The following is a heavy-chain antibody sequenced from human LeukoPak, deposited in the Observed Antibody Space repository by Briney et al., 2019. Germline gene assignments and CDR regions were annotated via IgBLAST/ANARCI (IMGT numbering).Heavy chain of an antibody. CDR2: VTAVGGTT. D-gene: IGHD2-15*01. CDR1: GFTFDNYA. V-gene: IGHV3-23*01. CDR3: AKGDRLGSRAPFDY. J-gene: IGHJ4*02. Sequence: PGGSLRLSCAASGFTFDNYAMTWVRQAPGKGLEWVSTVTAVGGTTYYADSVNGRFTISRDNPKNTLYLQMNNVRAEDSAIYYCAKGDRLGSRAPFDYWGQGTLVTVSS.